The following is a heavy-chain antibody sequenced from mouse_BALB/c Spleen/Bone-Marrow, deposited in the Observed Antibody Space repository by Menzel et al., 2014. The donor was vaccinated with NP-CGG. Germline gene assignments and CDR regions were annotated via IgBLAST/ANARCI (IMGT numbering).Heavy chain of an antibody. D-gene: IGHD2-14*01. CDR2: INPSNGRT. Sequence: QVQLQQSGAELVKPGASVKLFCKASGYTFTSYWMHWVKQRPGQGLEWIGEINPSNGRTNYNEKFKSKATLTVDKSSSTAYMQLSSLTSEDSAVYYCARDYGYDEGFAWFVYWGQGTLVTVSA. CDR1: GYTFTSYW. V-gene: IGHV1S81*02. CDR3: ARDYGYDEGFAWFVY. J-gene: IGHJ3*01.